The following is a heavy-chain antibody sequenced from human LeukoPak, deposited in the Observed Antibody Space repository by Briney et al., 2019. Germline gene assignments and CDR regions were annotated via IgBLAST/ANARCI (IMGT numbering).Heavy chain of an antibody. D-gene: IGHD1-26*01. Sequence: QPGGSLRLSCAASGFTFSDTWMHWVRQAPGEGLVWVSRIRSDGSDTRYAESVKGRFTISRDNSKNTLYLQMNSLRAEDTAVYYRAKDAVGAIDFDYWGQGTLVTVSS. CDR2: IRSDGSDT. J-gene: IGHJ4*02. V-gene: IGHV3-74*01. CDR1: GFTFSDTW. CDR3: AKDAVGAIDFDY.